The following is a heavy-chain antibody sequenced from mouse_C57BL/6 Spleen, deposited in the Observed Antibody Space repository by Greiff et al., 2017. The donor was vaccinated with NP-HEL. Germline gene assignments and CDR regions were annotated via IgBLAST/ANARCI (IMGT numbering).Heavy chain of an antibody. Sequence: QVQLKQPGAELVKPGASVKLSCKASGYTFTSYWMHWVKQRPGQGLEWIGMIHPNSGSTNYNEKFKSKATLTVDKSSSTAYMQLSSLTSEDSAVYYCARGGLYDYDWYFDVWGTGTTVTVSS. CDR1: GYTFTSYW. V-gene: IGHV1-64*01. J-gene: IGHJ1*03. CDR2: IHPNSGST. CDR3: ARGGLYDYDWYFDV. D-gene: IGHD2-4*01.